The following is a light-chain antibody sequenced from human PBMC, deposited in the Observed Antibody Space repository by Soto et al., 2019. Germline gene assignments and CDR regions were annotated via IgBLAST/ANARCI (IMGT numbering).Light chain of an antibody. CDR3: QQSYSTRWT. CDR1: QSISSY. CDR2: AAS. Sequence: DIQMTQSPSSLSASVGDRVTITCRASQSISSYLNWYQQKPGKAPKLLIYAASSLQSGVPSRFSGSGSGTDFTLTISSLQPEEVATYYCQQSYSTRWTFGQGTKVEIK. V-gene: IGKV1-39*01. J-gene: IGKJ1*01.